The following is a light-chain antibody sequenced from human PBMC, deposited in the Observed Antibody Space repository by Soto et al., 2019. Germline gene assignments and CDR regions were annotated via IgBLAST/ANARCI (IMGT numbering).Light chain of an antibody. CDR1: QSVLYSSNNKNY. CDR2: WAS. V-gene: IGKV4-1*01. J-gene: IGKJ2*01. Sequence: DIVMTQSPDCLAVSLGERATIHCKSSQSVLYSSNNKNYLAWYQQRPGQPPKLLIYWASTRESGVPDRFSGSGSGTDFTLAITSLQAEDVAVYYCQQYESTPPTFGQGTKLEIK. CDR3: QQYESTPPT.